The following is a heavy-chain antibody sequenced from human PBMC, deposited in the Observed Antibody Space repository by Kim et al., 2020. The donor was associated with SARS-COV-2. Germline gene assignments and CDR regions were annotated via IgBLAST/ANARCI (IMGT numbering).Heavy chain of an antibody. CDR2: ISYDGSNK. CDR3: AKVQWELLGGYYYYYMDV. CDR1: GFTFSSYG. Sequence: GGSLRLSCAASGFTFSSYGMHWVRQAPGKGLEWVAVISYDGSNKYYADSVKGRFTISRDNSKNTLYLQMNSLRAEDTAVYYCAKVQWELLGGYYYYYMDVWGKGTTVTVSS. D-gene: IGHD1-26*01. V-gene: IGHV3-30*18. J-gene: IGHJ6*03.